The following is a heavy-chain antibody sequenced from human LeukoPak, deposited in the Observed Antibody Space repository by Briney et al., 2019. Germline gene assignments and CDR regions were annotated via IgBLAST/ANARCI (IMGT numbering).Heavy chain of an antibody. CDR3: ARAPRKYSGDY. CDR1: GFTFSSYS. V-gene: IGHV3-48*04. D-gene: IGHD5-12*01. J-gene: IGHJ4*02. CDR2: ISSSSSTI. Sequence: QTGGSLRLSCAASGFTFSSYSMNWVRQAPGKGLEWVSYISSSSSTIYYADSVKGRFTISRDNAKNSLYLQMNSLRAEDTAVYYCARAPRKYSGDYWGQGTLVTVSS.